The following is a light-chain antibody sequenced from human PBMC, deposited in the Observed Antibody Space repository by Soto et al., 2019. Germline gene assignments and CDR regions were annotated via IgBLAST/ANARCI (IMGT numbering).Light chain of an antibody. CDR1: QSVTSY. CDR2: DAS. V-gene: IGKV3-11*01. J-gene: IGKJ3*01. Sequence: VLTQSPAPLSLSPGQIATLSCRASQSVTSYLAWYHQKPGQAPRLLIYDASSRATGIPASFSGSGSVTDFTLTISSLELEDFAVYYCQQRSRWPRTVGPGTKVDIK. CDR3: QQRSRWPRT.